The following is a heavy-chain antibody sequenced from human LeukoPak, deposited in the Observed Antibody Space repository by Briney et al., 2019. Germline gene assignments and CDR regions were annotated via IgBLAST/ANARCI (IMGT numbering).Heavy chain of an antibody. CDR3: AKSGWFEEGRSFEY. J-gene: IGHJ4*02. CDR2: ISGSGGST. D-gene: IGHD3-10*01. V-gene: IGHV3-23*01. CDR1: GFTFSSHA. Sequence: PGGSLRVSCAASGFTFSSHAMSWVRQAPGKGLEWVSAISGSGGSTYYADSVKGRFTISRDNSKNTLYLQMNSLRAEDTAVYYCAKSGWFEEGRSFEYWGQGTLVTVSS.